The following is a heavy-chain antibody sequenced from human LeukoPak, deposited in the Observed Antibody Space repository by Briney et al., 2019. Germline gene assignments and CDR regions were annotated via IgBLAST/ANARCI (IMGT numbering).Heavy chain of an antibody. J-gene: IGHJ4*02. CDR1: GYTFTSYD. V-gene: IGHV1-18*01. D-gene: IGHD3-10*01. Sequence: ASVKVSCKASGYTFTSYDISWVRQAPGQGLEWMGWISAYNGNTNYAQKFQGRVTMTTDTSTSTAYMELRSLRSGDTAVYYCARGSITMVRGVPLDYWGQGTLVTVSS. CDR3: ARGSITMVRGVPLDY. CDR2: ISAYNGNT.